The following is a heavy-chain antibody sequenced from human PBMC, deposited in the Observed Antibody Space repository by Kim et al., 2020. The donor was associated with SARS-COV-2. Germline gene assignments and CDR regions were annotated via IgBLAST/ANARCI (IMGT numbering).Heavy chain of an antibody. CDR1: GGSISTYY. Sequence: SETLSLTCTVSGGSISTYYWSWIRQPPWKGLEWIGYIYNSGSTNYNPSLKSRVTISVDTSKNQFSLKLSSVTAADTAVYYCARDARYGGWFDPWGQGTLVTVSS. V-gene: IGHV4-59*01. CDR3: ARDARYGGWFDP. D-gene: IGHD5-18*01. J-gene: IGHJ5*02. CDR2: IYNSGST.